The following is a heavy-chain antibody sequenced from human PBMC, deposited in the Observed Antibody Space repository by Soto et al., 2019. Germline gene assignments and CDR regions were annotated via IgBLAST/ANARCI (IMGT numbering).Heavy chain of an antibody. CDR2: ISSSSSYT. CDR3: AREGEYCSGGSCYGMDV. J-gene: IGHJ6*02. V-gene: IGHV3-11*05. CDR1: GFTFSDYY. D-gene: IGHD2-15*01. Sequence: QVQLVESGGGLVKPGGSLRLSCAASGFTFSDYYMSWIRQAPGKGLEWVSYISSSSSYTNYADSVKGRFTISRDNAQNSLYLQMNSLRAEDTAVYYCAREGEYCSGGSCYGMDVWGQGTTVTVSS.